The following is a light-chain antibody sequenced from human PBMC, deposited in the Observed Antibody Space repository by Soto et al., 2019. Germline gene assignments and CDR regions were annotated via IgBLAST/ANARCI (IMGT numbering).Light chain of an antibody. CDR2: GNS. Sequence: QLVLTQPPSVSGAPGQRVTISCTGSSSNIGAGYDVHWYQQLPGTAPKLLIYGNSNRPSGVPDRFSGSKSGTSASLAITGLQAEEEDDYYCQSYDSSLSVIFGGGTQLTVL. CDR1: SSNIGAGYD. J-gene: IGLJ2*01. CDR3: QSYDSSLSVI. V-gene: IGLV1-40*01.